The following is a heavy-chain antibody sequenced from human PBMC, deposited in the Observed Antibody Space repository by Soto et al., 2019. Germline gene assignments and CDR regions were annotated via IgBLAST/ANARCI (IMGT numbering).Heavy chain of an antibody. V-gene: IGHV1-2*02. CDR1: GYKFTAYY. CDR3: ARLSKGYCCDTSCSSWLDP. J-gene: IGHJ5*02. Sequence: ASVKVSCKASGYKFTAYYMHWVRQAPGQGLEWMGWINPGSGATSYAQTFQGRVTMTRDTSINTVYMEVTSLRPDDTAVYYCARLSKGYCCDTSCSSWLDPWGQGTLVTVS. D-gene: IGHD2-2*01. CDR2: INPGSGAT.